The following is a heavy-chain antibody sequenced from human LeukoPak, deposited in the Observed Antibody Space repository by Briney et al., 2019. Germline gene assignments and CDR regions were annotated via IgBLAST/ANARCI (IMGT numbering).Heavy chain of an antibody. CDR2: ISAYNGNT. V-gene: IGHV1-18*01. CDR3: ARGYYYDSSGYSDAFDI. CDR1: GYTFTIYG. D-gene: IGHD3-22*01. J-gene: IGHJ3*02. Sequence: ASVKVSCKASGYTFTIYGISWVRQAPGQGLEWMGWISAYNGNTNYAQKLQGRVTMTTDTSTSTAYMELRSLRSDDTAVYYCARGYYYDSSGYSDAFDIWGQGTMVTVPS.